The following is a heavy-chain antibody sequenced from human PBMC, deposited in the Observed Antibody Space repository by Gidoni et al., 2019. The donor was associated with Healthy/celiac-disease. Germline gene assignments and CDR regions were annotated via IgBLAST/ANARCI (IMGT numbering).Heavy chain of an antibody. V-gene: IGHV3-30*18. CDR2: ISYDGSNK. D-gene: IGHD2-15*01. Sequence: QVQLVESGGGVVQPGRSLRLSCAASGFTFSSYGMHWVRQAPGKGLEWVAVISYDGSNKYYADSVKGRFTISRDNSKNTLYLQMNSLRAEDTAVYYCAKSYKKGYCSGGSRQSYFDYWGQGTLVTVSS. CDR3: AKSYKKGYCSGGSRQSYFDY. CDR1: GFTFSSYG. J-gene: IGHJ4*02.